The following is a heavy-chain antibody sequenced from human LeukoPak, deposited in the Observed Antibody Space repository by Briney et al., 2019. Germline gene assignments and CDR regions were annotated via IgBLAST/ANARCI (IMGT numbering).Heavy chain of an antibody. CDR2: IKQDGSEK. CDR1: GFTFSSYW. Sequence: GGSLRLSCAASGFTFSSYWMSWVRQAPGKGLEWVANIKQDGSEKYYVDSVKGRFTISRDNAKNSLYLQMNSLRAEDTAVYYCARDSYCGDDCYLNDALDIWGQGTMVTVSS. V-gene: IGHV3-7*01. D-gene: IGHD2-21*01. J-gene: IGHJ3*02. CDR3: ARDSYCGDDCYLNDALDI.